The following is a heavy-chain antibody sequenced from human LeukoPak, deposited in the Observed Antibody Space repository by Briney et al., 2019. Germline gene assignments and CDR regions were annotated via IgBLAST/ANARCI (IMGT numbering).Heavy chain of an antibody. V-gene: IGHV3-74*01. J-gene: IGHJ4*02. CDR3: ARYDYVWGSYPAFDY. Sequence: GGSLRLSCVTSRFTFSDYYMGWIRQAPGKGLVWVSRINSDGSSTSYADSVKGRFTISRDNAKNTLYLQMNSLRAEDTAVYYCARYDYVWGSYPAFDYWGQGTLVTVSS. CDR2: INSDGSST. CDR1: RFTFSDYY. D-gene: IGHD3-16*02.